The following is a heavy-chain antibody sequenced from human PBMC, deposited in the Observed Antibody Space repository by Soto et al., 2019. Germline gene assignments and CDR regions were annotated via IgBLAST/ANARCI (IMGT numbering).Heavy chain of an antibody. CDR2: IRSKAYGGTT. V-gene: IGHV3-49*03. CDR1: GFTFGDYA. D-gene: IGHD3-16*02. J-gene: IGHJ4*02. CDR3: TREIGLGELWLMYYFDY. Sequence: EVQLVESGGGLVQPGRSLRLSCTASGFTFGDYAMSWFRQAPGKGLEWVGFIRSKAYGGTTEYAASVKGRFTISRDDSKSIAYLQMNSLKTEDTAVYYCTREIGLGELWLMYYFDYWGQGTLVTVSS.